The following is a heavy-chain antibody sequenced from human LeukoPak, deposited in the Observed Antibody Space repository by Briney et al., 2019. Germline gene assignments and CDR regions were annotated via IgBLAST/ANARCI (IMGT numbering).Heavy chain of an antibody. CDR2: ISAYNGNT. Sequence: ASVKVSCKASGYTFTSYRISWVRQAPGQGLEWMGWISAYNGNTNSAQKLQGRVTMTTDSATRTAYMVLRSLRSDDTAVYYCARYLPSMDGVFDYWGQGTLVTVSS. V-gene: IGHV1-18*01. J-gene: IGHJ4*02. CDR1: GYTFTSYR. CDR3: ARYLPSMDGVFDY. D-gene: IGHD6-6*01.